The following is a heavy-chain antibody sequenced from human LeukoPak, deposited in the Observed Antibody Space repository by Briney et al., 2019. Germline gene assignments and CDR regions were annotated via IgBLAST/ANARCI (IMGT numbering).Heavy chain of an antibody. CDR3: ARDGWRGGDYTYSFDP. J-gene: IGHJ5*02. D-gene: IGHD2-21*01. CDR1: GYTFTGYY. V-gene: IGHV1-2*02. Sequence: ASVKVSCKASGYTFTGYYMDWVRQAPGQGLEWMGWINPNSGGTNYAQKFQGRVTMTRDTSISTAYMELSRLRSDDTAVYYCARDGWRGGDYTYSFDPWGQGTLVTVSS. CDR2: INPNSGGT.